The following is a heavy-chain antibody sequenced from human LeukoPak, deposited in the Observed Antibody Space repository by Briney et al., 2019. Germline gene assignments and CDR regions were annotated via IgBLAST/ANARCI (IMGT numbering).Heavy chain of an antibody. CDR2: IRGIGGST. V-gene: IGHV3-23*01. D-gene: IGHD1-1*01. CDR1: GLTFSSCS. J-gene: IGHJ3*02. Sequence: GGSLRLSCAASGLTFSSCSMTWVRQAPGKGLEWVSAIRGIGGSTYYADSVKGRFTISRDNAKNSLYLQMNSLRAEDAALYYCAREREGTTGIAGAFDIWGQGTMVTVSS. CDR3: AREREGTTGIAGAFDI.